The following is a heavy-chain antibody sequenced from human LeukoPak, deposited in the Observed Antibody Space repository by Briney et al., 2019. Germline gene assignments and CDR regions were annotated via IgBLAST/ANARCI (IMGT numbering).Heavy chain of an antibody. J-gene: IGHJ6*02. V-gene: IGHV4-59*08. CDR1: GGSISSYY. Sequence: SETLSLTCTVSGGSISSYYWSWIRQPPGKGLEWIGYIYYSGSTNYNPSLKSRVTISVDTSKNQFSLKLSSVTAADTAVYYCARQGKMTPLYYYGMDVWGQGTTVTVSS. D-gene: IGHD2-15*01. CDR2: IYYSGST. CDR3: ARQGKMTPLYYYGMDV.